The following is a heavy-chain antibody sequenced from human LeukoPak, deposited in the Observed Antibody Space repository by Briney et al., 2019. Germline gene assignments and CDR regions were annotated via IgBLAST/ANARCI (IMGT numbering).Heavy chain of an antibody. CDR1: GFTFSSYA. Sequence: PGGSLRLSCAASGFTFSSYAMHWVRQAPGMGLEWVAVISYDGSNKYYADSVKGRFTISRDNSKNTLYLQMNSLRAEDTAVYYCATVSRRCSSTSCYMVYWGRGTLVTVSS. D-gene: IGHD2-2*02. J-gene: IGHJ4*02. CDR3: ATVSRRCSSTSCYMVY. CDR2: ISYDGSNK. V-gene: IGHV3-30-3*01.